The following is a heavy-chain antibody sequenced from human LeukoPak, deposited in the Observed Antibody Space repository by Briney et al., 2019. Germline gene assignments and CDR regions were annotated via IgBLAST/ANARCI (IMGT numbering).Heavy chain of an antibody. D-gene: IGHD6-13*01. J-gene: IGHJ4*02. V-gene: IGHV4-39*07. CDR1: GGSISSSSYY. Sequence: SETLSLTCTVSGGSISSSSYYWGWIRQPPGKGLEWIGSIYYSGSTYYNPSLKSRVTISVDTSKNQFSLKLSSVTAADTAVYYCARDGIAAAGKEPFDYWGQGTLVTVSS. CDR3: ARDGIAAAGKEPFDY. CDR2: IYYSGST.